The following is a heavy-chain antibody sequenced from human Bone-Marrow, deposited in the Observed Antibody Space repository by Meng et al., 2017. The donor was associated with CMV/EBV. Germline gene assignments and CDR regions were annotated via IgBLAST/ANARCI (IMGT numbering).Heavy chain of an antibody. CDR3: AMPSPYSSGYLNWFDP. D-gene: IGHD3-22*01. CDR1: GGTFSSYA. Sequence: SVKVSCRASGGTFSSYAISWVRQAPGQGLEWMGGIIPIFGTANYAQKFQGRVTITTDESTSTACMELSSLRSEDTAVYYCAMPSPYSSGYLNWFDPWGQGTLVTVYS. J-gene: IGHJ5*02. CDR2: IIPIFGTA. V-gene: IGHV1-69*05.